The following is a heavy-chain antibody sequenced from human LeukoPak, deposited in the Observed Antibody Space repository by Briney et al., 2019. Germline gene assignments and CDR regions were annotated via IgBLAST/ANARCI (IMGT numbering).Heavy chain of an antibody. D-gene: IGHD2-15*01. V-gene: IGHV3-21*01. CDR3: ARSYCSGGSCSHFDY. CDR2: ISSSSNYI. J-gene: IGHJ4*02. Sequence: SGGSLRLSCAASGFTFSIYSMNWVRQAPGKGLEWVSSISSSSNYIYYADSVKGRFTISRDNAKNSLYLQMNSLRAEDTAVYYCARSYCSGGSCSHFDYWGQGTLVTASS. CDR1: GFTFSIYS.